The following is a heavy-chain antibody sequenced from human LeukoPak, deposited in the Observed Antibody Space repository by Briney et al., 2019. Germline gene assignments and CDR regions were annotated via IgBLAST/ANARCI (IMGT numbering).Heavy chain of an antibody. CDR3: ARDYGRWCPDY. Sequence: ASVKVSCKASGYTFTGYYMHWVRQAPGQGLEWMGWINPNSGGTNYAQEFQGRVTMTRDTSISTAYMELSRLRSDDTAVYYCARDYGRWCPDYWGQGTLVTVSS. CDR1: GYTFTGYY. J-gene: IGHJ4*02. V-gene: IGHV1-2*02. CDR2: INPNSGGT. D-gene: IGHD4-17*01.